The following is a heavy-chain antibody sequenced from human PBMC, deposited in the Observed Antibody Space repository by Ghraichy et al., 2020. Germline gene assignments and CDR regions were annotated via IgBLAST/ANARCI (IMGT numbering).Heavy chain of an antibody. D-gene: IGHD4-17*01. V-gene: IGHV1-2*02. J-gene: IGHJ4*02. CDR3: ARGTTVTTPPEFFDY. CDR1: GYTFTGYY. CDR2: INPNSGGT. Sequence: ASVKVSCKASGYTFTGYYMHWVRQAPGQGLEWMGWINPNSGGTNYAQKFQGRVTMTRDTSISTAYMELSRLRSDDTAVYYCARGTTVTTPPEFFDYWGQGTLVTVSS.